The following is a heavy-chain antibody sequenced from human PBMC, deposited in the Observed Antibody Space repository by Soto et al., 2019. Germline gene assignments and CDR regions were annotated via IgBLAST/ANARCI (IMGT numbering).Heavy chain of an antibody. D-gene: IGHD3-10*01. CDR1: AGTFSGYY. CDR3: ARGRGSVSYYLGPLDY. CDR2: INQGGST. Sequence: PSETLSLPCAAYAGTFSGYYSSWLRQPPGKGLEWLGEINQGGSTNYNPSLKSRVTISVDTSKTQFSLKLSSVTAADTAVYYCARGRGSVSYYLGPLDYWGQGTRVTVSS. V-gene: IGHV4-34*01. J-gene: IGHJ4*02.